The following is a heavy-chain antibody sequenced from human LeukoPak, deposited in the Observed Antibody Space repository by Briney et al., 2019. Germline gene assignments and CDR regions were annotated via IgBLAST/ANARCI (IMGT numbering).Heavy chain of an antibody. CDR3: ARGYCTGGSCSGAWFDP. CDR2: INPNTGGT. V-gene: IGHV1-2*02. CDR1: VYTFTCYH. Sequence: ASVKVSCKASVYTFTCYHLHWARQAPGQGLEWMGWINPNTGGTNYAQRFQARVTMTRDTSISTAYIEVNRLRSDDTAMYYCARGYCTGGSCSGAWFDPWGQGTLVTVSS. J-gene: IGHJ5*02. D-gene: IGHD2-15*01.